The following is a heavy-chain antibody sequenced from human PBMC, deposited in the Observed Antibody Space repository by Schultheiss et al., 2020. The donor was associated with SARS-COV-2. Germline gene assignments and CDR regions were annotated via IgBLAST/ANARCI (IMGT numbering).Heavy chain of an antibody. CDR3: ARSYGDYPEYYFDY. D-gene: IGHD4-17*01. Sequence: SGPTLVKPTQTLTLTCTFSGFSLSTSGMCVSWIRQPSGKALEWLARIDWDDDKYYSTSLKTRLTISKDTSKNQVVLTMTNMDPVDTATYYCARSYGDYPEYYFDYWGQGTLVTVSS. J-gene: IGHJ4*02. CDR1: GFSLSTSGMC. V-gene: IGHV2-70*11. CDR2: IDWDDDK.